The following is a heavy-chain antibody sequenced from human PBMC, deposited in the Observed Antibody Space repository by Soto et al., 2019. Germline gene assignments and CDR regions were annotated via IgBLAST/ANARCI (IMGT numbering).Heavy chain of an antibody. V-gene: IGHV3-23*01. CDR1: GFTFSSYA. CDR3: AKDHLAPHYYDSSGVIDY. Sequence: GGSLRLYCAASGFTFSSYAMSWVRQAPGKGLEWVSAISGSGGSTYYADSVKGRFTISRDNSKNTLYLQMNSLRAEDTAVYYCAKDHLAPHYYDSSGVIDYWGQGTLVTVSS. J-gene: IGHJ4*02. D-gene: IGHD3-22*01. CDR2: ISGSGGST.